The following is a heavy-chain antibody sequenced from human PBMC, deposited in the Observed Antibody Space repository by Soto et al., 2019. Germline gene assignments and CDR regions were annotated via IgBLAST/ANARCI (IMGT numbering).Heavy chain of an antibody. D-gene: IGHD3-10*01. CDR2: FDPEDIKT. CDR3: ATLAYYFVSGSFPSYFDY. CDR1: GYTFTELS. V-gene: IGHV1-24*01. J-gene: IGHJ4*02. Sequence: QVQLVQSGAEVKKPGASVKVSCKVSGYTFTELSIHWVRQPPGKGLEWMGGFDPEDIKTIYAQKFQGRVTMTEDRPTATAYMELSSLRSEDTAVYYCATLAYYFVSGSFPSYFDYLGQGTLVTVSS.